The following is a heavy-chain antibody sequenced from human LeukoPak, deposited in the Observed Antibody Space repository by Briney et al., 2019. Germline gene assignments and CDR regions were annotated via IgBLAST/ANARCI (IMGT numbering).Heavy chain of an antibody. CDR1: GGTFSSYA. J-gene: IGHJ4*02. V-gene: IGHV1-69*04. CDR3: ATEPHRSRVWGSYPH. Sequence: GASVKVSCKASGGTFSSYAISWVRQAPGQGLEWMGRIIPILGIANYAQKFQGRVTITADKSTSTAYMELSSLRSEDTAVYYCATEPHRSRVWGSYPHWGQGTLVTVSS. CDR2: IIPILGIA. D-gene: IGHD3-16*02.